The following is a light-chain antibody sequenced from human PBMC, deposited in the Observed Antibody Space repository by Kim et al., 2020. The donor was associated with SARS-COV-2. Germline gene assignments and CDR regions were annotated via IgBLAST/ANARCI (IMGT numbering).Light chain of an antibody. J-gene: IGLJ2*01. Sequence: SSELTQDPALSVALGQTVRITCQGDSLRIFYASWYQQKPGQAPRLVIYAKTNRPSGIPDRFSGSSSGNTASLTITGAQAEDEADYYCNSRDSTGNHSFGGETQLTVL. CDR2: AKT. V-gene: IGLV3-19*01. CDR1: SLRIFY. CDR3: NSRDSTGNHS.